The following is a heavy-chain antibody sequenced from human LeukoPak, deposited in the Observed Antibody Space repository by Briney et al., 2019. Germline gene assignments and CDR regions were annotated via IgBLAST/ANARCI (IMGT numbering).Heavy chain of an antibody. J-gene: IGHJ4*02. V-gene: IGHV1-8*01. CDR1: GYTFTSYD. CDR3: ARARRMSSDKRRGIGYCFDY. D-gene: IGHD3-22*01. Sequence: ASVKVSCKASGYTFTSYDINWVRQATGQGLEWMGWMNPNSGNTGYAQKFQGRVTMTRNTSISTAYMELSSLRSEDTAVYYCARARRMSSDKRRGIGYCFDYWGQGTLVAVSS. CDR2: MNPNSGNT.